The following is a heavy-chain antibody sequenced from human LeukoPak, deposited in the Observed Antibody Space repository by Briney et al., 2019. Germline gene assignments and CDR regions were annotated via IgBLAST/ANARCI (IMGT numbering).Heavy chain of an antibody. CDR2: IWYDGRNQ. CDR3: ARDPYGGSDY. J-gene: IGHJ4*02. Sequence: GGSLTLSCAASGFTFSSYGMHWVRQAPGKGLEWVAFIWYDGRNQYYADSVKGRFTISRDNSKNTLYLQMNSLRAEDTAVYRCARDPYGGSDYWAQGPLVTVSS. V-gene: IGHV3-33*01. D-gene: IGHD4-23*01. CDR1: GFTFSSYG.